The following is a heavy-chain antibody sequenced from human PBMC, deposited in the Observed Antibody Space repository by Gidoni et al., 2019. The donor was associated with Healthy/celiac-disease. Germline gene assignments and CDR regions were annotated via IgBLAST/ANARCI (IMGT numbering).Heavy chain of an antibody. CDR3: ARDVRYSSSWSHFDF. J-gene: IGHJ4*02. Sequence: QLHLPESGPRLVRPSETLSLTCTVSGGSVSNAAYYWGWIRQSPGKGLEWIGTVYYRGTTYYNPSLKSRVTISPDTSQNQFSLRLSSVTAADTAVYYCARDVRYSSSWSHFDFWGQGTLVTVSS. CDR1: GGSVSNAAYY. CDR2: VYYRGTT. D-gene: IGHD6-13*01. V-gene: IGHV4-39*07.